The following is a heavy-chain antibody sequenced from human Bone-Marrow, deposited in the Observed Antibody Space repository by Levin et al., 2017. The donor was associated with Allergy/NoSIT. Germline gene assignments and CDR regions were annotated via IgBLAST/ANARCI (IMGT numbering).Heavy chain of an antibody. J-gene: IGHJ5*02. CDR1: GGSINYYY. CDR2: IYYSGTT. D-gene: IGHD3-10*01. CDR3: ARHQSSWFDP. V-gene: IGHV4-59*08. Sequence: NPSETLSLTCTVSGGSINYYYWTWLRQPPGKTLEWIGYIYYSGTTTYNPSLKSRVTISVDTSKNQFSLKLTSMTAADTAVYYCARHQSSWFDPWGQGTLVTVSS.